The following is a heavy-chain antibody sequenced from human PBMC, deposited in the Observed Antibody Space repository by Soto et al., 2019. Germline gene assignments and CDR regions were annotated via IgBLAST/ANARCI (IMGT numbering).Heavy chain of an antibody. V-gene: IGHV6-1*01. CDR1: GDGGSGKSAA. D-gene: IGHD1-7*01. CDR2: AYYRSQWYY. CDR3: TKQKGARRNYSVMEV. J-gene: IGHJ6*02. Sequence: SQTLSLTWAISGDGGSGKSAAWDWIRQSPSRGLEWLGRAYYRSQWYYDSAVSVRSRITVIPDTSKNQFSLQLNSATPEHTAVYYCTKQKGARRNYSVMEVWAQGTPVSV.